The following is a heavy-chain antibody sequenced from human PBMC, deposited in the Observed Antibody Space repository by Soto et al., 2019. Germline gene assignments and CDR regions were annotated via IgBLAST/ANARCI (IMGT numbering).Heavy chain of an antibody. D-gene: IGHD3-16*02. Sequence: EVQLLESGGGLVQPGGSLRLSCAASGFTFSSYAMSWVRQAPGKGLEWVSAISGSGGSTYYADSVKGRFTISRDNSKTALYLQMNSLRAEDTAVYYCAMAGLRLGELSLFNFDYWGQGTPVTVSS. V-gene: IGHV3-23*01. CDR1: GFTFSSYA. J-gene: IGHJ4*02. CDR2: ISGSGGST. CDR3: AMAGLRLGELSLFNFDY.